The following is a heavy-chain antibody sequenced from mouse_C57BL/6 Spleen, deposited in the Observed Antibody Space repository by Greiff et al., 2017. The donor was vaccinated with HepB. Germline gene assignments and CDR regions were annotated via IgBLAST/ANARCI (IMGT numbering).Heavy chain of an antibody. CDR3: ARHGNYRFAY. D-gene: IGHD2-1*01. Sequence: EVMLVESGGDLVKPGGSLKLSCAASGFTFSSYGMSWVRQTPDKRLEWVATISSGGSYTYYPDSVKGRFTISRDNAKNTLYLQMSSLKSEDTAMYYCARHGNYRFAYWGQGTLVTVSA. J-gene: IGHJ3*01. V-gene: IGHV5-6*01. CDR2: ISSGGSYT. CDR1: GFTFSSYG.